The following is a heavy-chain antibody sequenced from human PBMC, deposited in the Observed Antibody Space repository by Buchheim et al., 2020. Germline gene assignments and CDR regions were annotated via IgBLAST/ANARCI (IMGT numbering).Heavy chain of an antibody. V-gene: IGHV4-39*07. D-gene: IGHD3-10*01. J-gene: IGHJ6*02. CDR3: AAQYGSGLKNYYYGMDV. CDR2: IYYSGST. CDR1: GGSISSSSYY. Sequence: QLQLQESGPGLVKPSETLSLTCTVSGGSISSSSYYWGWIRQSPGKGLEWIGSIYYSGSTYYNPSLKSRVTISVDTSKNQFSLKLSSVTAADTAVYYCAAQYGSGLKNYYYGMDVWGQGTT.